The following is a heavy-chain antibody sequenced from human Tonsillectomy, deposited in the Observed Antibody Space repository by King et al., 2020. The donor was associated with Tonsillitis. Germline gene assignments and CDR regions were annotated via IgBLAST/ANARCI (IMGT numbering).Heavy chain of an antibody. CDR2: IKSKTDGGTT. V-gene: IGHV3-15*01. CDR3: TTGIYDFWSGGYMDV. CDR1: GFTFSNAW. D-gene: IGHD3-3*01. Sequence: VQLVESGGGLVKPGGSLRLSCAASGFTFSNAWMSWVRQAPGRGLEGVGRIKSKTDGGTTDYAAPVKGRFTISRDVSKNTLYLQMNSLKTEETAVYYCTTGIYDFWSGGYMDVWGKGTTVTVSS. J-gene: IGHJ6*03.